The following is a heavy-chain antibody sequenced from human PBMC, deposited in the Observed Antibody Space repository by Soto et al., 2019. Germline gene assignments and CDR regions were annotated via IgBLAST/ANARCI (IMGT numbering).Heavy chain of an antibody. V-gene: IGHV4-30-4*01. CDR1: GGSISSGDYY. CDR3: ARDRGAEMWAFDI. CDR2: IYYSGST. Sequence: QVQLQESGPGLVKPSQTLSLTCTVSGGSISSGDYYWSWIRQPPGKGLEWVGYIYYSGSTYYNPSLKSRVTISVDTSKNQFSLKLSSVTAADTAVYYCARDRGAEMWAFDIWGQGTMVTVSS. J-gene: IGHJ3*02. D-gene: IGHD1-26*01.